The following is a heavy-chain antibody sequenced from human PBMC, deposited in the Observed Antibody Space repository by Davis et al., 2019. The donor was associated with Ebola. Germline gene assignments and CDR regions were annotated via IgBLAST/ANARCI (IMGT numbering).Heavy chain of an antibody. CDR1: GFTFDDYT. CDR3: ARNDDRGLVDY. CDR2: TDWDGGST. Sequence: GGSLRLSCAASGFTFDDYTMHWVRQLPGKGLEWVSLTDWDGGSTYYADSVKGRFTISRDNSKNSLYLQMNSLRTEDTALYYCARNDDRGLVDYWGQGTLVTVSS. V-gene: IGHV3-43*01. J-gene: IGHJ4*02. D-gene: IGHD3-10*01.